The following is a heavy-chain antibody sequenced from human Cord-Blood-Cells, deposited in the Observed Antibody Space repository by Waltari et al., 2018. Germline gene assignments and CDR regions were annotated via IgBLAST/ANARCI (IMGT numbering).Heavy chain of an antibody. Sequence: QVQLQQWGAGLLKPSETLSLTCAVYGGSFSGYYWSWIRQPPGKGVEWIGEINHNRRTNYNPALKSRVTISVDTSKNQFSLNLSSVTAADTAVYYCARLLVYCSSTSCYTGWFDPWGQGTLVTVSS. V-gene: IGHV4-34*01. D-gene: IGHD2-2*02. CDR3: ARLLVYCSSTSCYTGWFDP. CDR1: GGSFSGYY. CDR2: INHNRRT. J-gene: IGHJ5*02.